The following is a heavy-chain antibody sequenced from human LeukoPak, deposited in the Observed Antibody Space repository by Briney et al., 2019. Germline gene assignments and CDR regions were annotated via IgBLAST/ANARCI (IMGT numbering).Heavy chain of an antibody. V-gene: IGHV3-23*01. D-gene: IGHD5-18*01. J-gene: IGHJ4*02. Sequence: PGGSLRLSFAASGFPFSSYAMSWVRQAPGKGLEWVSAISGSGGSTYYADSVKGRFTISRDNSKNTLYLQMNSLRAEDTAVYYCAKDLSDPVMVIDSWGQGTLVTVSS. CDR3: AKDLSDPVMVIDS. CDR1: GFPFSSYA. CDR2: ISGSGGST.